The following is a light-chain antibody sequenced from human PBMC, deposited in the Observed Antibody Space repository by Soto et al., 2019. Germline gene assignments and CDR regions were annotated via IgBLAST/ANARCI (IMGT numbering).Light chain of an antibody. CDR3: QSYDSSLSGLYV. CDR2: GNS. J-gene: IGLJ1*01. V-gene: IGLV1-40*01. Sequence: QSVLTQPPSVSGAPGQRVTISCTGSSSNIGAPYDVHWYQQLPGTAPKLLIYGNSNRPSGVPDRFSGSKSGTSASLAITGLQAEDEADYYCQSYDSSLSGLYVFGPGTNLTVL. CDR1: SSNIGAPYD.